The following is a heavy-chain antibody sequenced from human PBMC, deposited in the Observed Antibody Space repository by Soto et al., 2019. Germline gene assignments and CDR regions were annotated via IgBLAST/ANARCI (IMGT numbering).Heavy chain of an antibody. CDR1: GFTFSSYS. V-gene: IGHV3-21*01. Sequence: EVQLVESGGGLVKPGGSLRLSCAASGFTFSSYSMNWVRQAPGKGLEWVSSISSSSSYIYYADSVKGRFTISRDNAKNSLYLQMNSLRAEDTAVYYCASRISGSSLVPFDYWGQGTLVNVSS. D-gene: IGHD1-26*01. J-gene: IGHJ4*02. CDR2: ISSSSSYI. CDR3: ASRISGSSLVPFDY.